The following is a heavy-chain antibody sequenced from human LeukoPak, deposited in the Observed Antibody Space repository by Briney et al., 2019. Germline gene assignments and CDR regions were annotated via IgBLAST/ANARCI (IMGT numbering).Heavy chain of an antibody. J-gene: IGHJ4*02. V-gene: IGHV3-20*04. CDR3: ARDISSGWYFDY. Sequence: GGSLRLSCAVSGFTFDDYGMSWVRQAPGKGLEWVSGINWNGGSTGYVDSVKGRFTISRDNAKNSLHLQMNSLGAEDTALYYCARDISSGWYFDYWGQGTLVTVSS. CDR1: GFTFDDYG. D-gene: IGHD6-19*01. CDR2: INWNGGST.